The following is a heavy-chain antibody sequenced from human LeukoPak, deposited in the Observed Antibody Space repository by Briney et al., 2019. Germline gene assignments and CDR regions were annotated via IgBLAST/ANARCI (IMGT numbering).Heavy chain of an antibody. Sequence: ASVKVSCKASGYTFTSYDINWVRQATGQGLEWMGWMNPNSGNTGYAQKFQGRVTMTRDTSTSTVYMELSSLRSEDTAVYYCARGVLGYCSSTSCYEGFDPWGQGTLVTVSS. D-gene: IGHD2-2*01. CDR3: ARGVLGYCSSTSCYEGFDP. CDR1: GYTFTSYD. V-gene: IGHV1-8*01. CDR2: MNPNSGNT. J-gene: IGHJ5*02.